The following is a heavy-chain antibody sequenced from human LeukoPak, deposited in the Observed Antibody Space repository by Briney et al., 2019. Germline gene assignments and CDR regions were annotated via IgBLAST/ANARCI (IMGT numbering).Heavy chain of an antibody. CDR1: GFTFSNAW. V-gene: IGHV3-15*01. CDR2: IKSKTDGGTT. D-gene: IGHD3-3*01. Sequence: PGGSLRLSCAASGFTFSNAWMSWVRQAPGKGLEWVGRIKSKTDGGTTDYAAPVKGRFTISRDDSKNTLYLQMNSLKTEDTAVYYCTTIHYDFWSGYHPQYGMDVWGQGTTVTVSS. J-gene: IGHJ6*02. CDR3: TTIHYDFWSGYHPQYGMDV.